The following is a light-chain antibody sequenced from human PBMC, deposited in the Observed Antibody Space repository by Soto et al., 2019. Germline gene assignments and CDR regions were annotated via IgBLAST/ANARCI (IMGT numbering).Light chain of an antibody. CDR3: SSYTTSSSYV. CDR2: EVT. CDR1: SSDIGVYDY. V-gene: IGLV2-14*01. Sequence: SALTQPASVSGSPGQSITISCTGTSSDIGVYDYVSWYQQHPGKAPKLIIYEVTNRPSGISNRFSGSKSGNTASLTISGLQAEDEADYYCSSYTTSSSYVFGAGTKVTVL. J-gene: IGLJ1*01.